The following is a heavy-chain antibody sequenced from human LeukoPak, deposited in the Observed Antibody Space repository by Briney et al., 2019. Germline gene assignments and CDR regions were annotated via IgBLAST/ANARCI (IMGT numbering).Heavy chain of an antibody. J-gene: IGHJ4*02. Sequence: SGTLSLTCAVSGVSISTSEWWIWVRQPPGQGLEWIGEIHRDGRTRYNPSLTSRVTMSMDYSKNQFPLNVRFVTAADTAIYYCGKTDIYFNPIDYWGPGSLVTVSS. CDR2: IHRDGRT. D-gene: IGHD3-9*01. CDR1: GVSISTSEW. CDR3: GKTDIYFNPIDY. V-gene: IGHV4-4*02.